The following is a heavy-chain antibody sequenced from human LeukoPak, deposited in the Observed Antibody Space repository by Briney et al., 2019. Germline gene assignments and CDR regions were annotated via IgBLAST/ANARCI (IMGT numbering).Heavy chain of an antibody. Sequence: GGSLRLSCAASGFTFSNSAMSWVRQAPGKGLEWVSTLSGSGITTYYADSVKVRFTISRDNSKNTLYLQMNSLRAEDTAAYYCAKGIYSSGWSYFDYWGHGTLVTVSS. D-gene: IGHD6-19*01. J-gene: IGHJ4*01. CDR1: GFTFSNSA. CDR3: AKGIYSSGWSYFDY. V-gene: IGHV3-23*01. CDR2: LSGSGITT.